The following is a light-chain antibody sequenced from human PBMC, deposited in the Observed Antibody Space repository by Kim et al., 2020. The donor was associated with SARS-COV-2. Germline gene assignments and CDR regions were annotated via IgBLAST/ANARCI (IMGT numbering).Light chain of an antibody. J-gene: IGKJ4*01. V-gene: IGKV3-20*01. CDR3: QQCDSSPLT. Sequence: SPGERATRSCRASQSLSSSCLAWYQQKPGQAPRLLIFGASTRATGIPDRFSGSGSGTDFSLTISSLEAEDFAVYFCQQCDSSPLTFGGGTKVDIK. CDR1: QSLSSSC. CDR2: GAS.